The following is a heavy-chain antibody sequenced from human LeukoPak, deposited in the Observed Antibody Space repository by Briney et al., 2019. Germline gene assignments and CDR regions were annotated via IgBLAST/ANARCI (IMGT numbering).Heavy chain of an antibody. CDR1: GFTFDNYA. D-gene: IGHD4-17*01. CDR2: ISWDGGSA. J-gene: IGHJ4*02. CDR3: AKDREISGDYPQFWY. Sequence: AGGSLRLSCAASGFTFDNYAMHWVRQAPGKGLEWVSLISWDGGSAYYADSVKGRFTISRDNSKNSLYLQMNRLRAEDTALYSCAKDREISGDYPQFWYWGQGTLVTVSS. V-gene: IGHV3-43D*03.